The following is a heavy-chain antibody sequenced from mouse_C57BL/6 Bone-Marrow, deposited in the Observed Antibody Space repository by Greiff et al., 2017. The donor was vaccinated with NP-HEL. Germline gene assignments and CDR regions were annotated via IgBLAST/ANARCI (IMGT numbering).Heavy chain of an antibody. Sequence: DVHLVESGGGLVQPGGSLSLSCAASGFTFTDYYMSWVRQPPGKALEWLGFIRNKANGSPPEYSASVKGRFTISRENSQSILYLQMNALRAEDSATYYCARPSYYGSLFDDWGQGTTLTVSS. J-gene: IGHJ2*01. CDR2: IRNKANGSPP. D-gene: IGHD1-1*01. CDR3: ARPSYYGSLFDD. V-gene: IGHV7-3*01. CDR1: GFTFTDYY.